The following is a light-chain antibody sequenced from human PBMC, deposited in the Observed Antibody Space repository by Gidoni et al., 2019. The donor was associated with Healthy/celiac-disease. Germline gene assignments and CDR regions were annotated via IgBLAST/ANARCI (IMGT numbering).Light chain of an antibody. CDR1: QSISSW. Sequence: IQMTQSPSTLSASVGDRVTITCRASQSISSWLAWYQQKPGKAPKLLIYKASSLQSGVPSRFSGSGFGTEFTLTITSLQPDDFATYYCQQYNTYLYTFGEGTKLEIK. V-gene: IGKV1-5*03. CDR2: KAS. CDR3: QQYNTYLYT. J-gene: IGKJ2*01.